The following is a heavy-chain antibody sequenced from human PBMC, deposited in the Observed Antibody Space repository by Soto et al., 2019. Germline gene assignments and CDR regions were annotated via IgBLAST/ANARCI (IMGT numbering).Heavy chain of an antibody. Sequence: QVQLQESGPGLVKPSQTLSLTCTVSGGSISSGGYYWSWIRQHPGKGLEWIGYIYYSGSTYYNPYLKSRVTIAVDPSKNQFALKLSSVTAADTAMYYCARAVRVCSSTSCYVWFDPWGQGTLVTVSS. D-gene: IGHD2-2*01. V-gene: IGHV4-31*03. J-gene: IGHJ5*02. CDR3: ARAVRVCSSTSCYVWFDP. CDR2: IYYSGST. CDR1: GGSISSGGYY.